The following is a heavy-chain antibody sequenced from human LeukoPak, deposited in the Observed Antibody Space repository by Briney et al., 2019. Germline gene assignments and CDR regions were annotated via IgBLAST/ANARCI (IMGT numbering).Heavy chain of an antibody. V-gene: IGHV4-34*01. CDR2: INHSGST. CDR1: GGSFSGYY. Sequence: SETLSLTCAVYGGSFSGYYWSWIRQPPGKGLEWIGEINHSGSTNCNPSLKSRVTISVDTSKNQFSLKLSSVTAADTAVYYCARWYYYGSGSYYQGLYYYYGMDVWGQGTTVTVSS. J-gene: IGHJ6*02. CDR3: ARWYYYGSGSYYQGLYYYYGMDV. D-gene: IGHD3-10*01.